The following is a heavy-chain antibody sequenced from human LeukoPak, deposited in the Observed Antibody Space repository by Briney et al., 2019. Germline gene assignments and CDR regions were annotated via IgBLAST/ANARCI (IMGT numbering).Heavy chain of an antibody. CDR2: IYSGGST. CDR1: GFTVSSNS. D-gene: IGHD3-3*01. J-gene: IGHJ4*02. V-gene: IGHV3-53*01. Sequence: PGGSLRLSCAASGFTVSSNSMSWVRQAPGKGLEWVSVIYSGGSTYYADSVKGRFTISRDNSKNTLYLQMNSLRAEDTAVYYCARAIYDFWSGYYTYYFDYWGQGTLVTVSS. CDR3: ARAIYDFWSGYYTYYFDY.